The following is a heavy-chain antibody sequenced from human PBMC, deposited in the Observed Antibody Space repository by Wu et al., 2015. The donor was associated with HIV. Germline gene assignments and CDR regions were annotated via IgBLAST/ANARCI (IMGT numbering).Heavy chain of an antibody. D-gene: IGHD5-24*01. Sequence: QVQLVQSGAEVKKPGASVKVSCKASGYTFTSYYMHWVRQAPGQGLEWMGIINPSGGSTSYAQKFQGRVTMTRDTSTSTVYMELSSLRSEDTAVYYCARDGVEMATTYYYYYYMDVVGTKGPRSPSP. CDR1: GYTFTSYY. CDR2: INPSGGST. CDR3: ARDGVEMATTYYYYYYMDV. V-gene: IGHV1-46*03. J-gene: IGHJ6*03.